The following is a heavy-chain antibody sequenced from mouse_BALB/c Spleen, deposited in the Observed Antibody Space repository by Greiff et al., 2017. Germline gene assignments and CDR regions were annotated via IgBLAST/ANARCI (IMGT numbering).Heavy chain of an antibody. J-gene: IGHJ4*01. CDR3: ARGDYGSSMDY. CDR2: IDPANGNT. CDR1: GFNIKDTY. D-gene: IGHD1-1*01. V-gene: IGHV14-3*02. Sequence: LQQSGAELVKPGASVKLSCTASGFNIKDTYMHWVKQRPEQGLEWIGRIDPANGNTKYDPKFQGKATITADTSSNTAYLQLSSLTSEDTAVYYCARGDYGSSMDYWGQGTSVTVSS.